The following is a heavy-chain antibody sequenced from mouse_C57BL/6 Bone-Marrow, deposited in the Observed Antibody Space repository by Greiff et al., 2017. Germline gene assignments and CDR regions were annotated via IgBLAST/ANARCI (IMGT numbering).Heavy chain of an antibody. CDR2: ISDGGSYT. CDR1: GFTFSSYA. D-gene: IGHD2-2*01. CDR3: ARAWRGLPWYFDV. J-gene: IGHJ1*03. V-gene: IGHV5-4*03. Sequence: EVMLVESGGGLVKPGGSLKLSCAASGFTFSSYAMSWVRQTPEKRLEWVATISDGGSYTYYPDNVKGRFPISRDNAKNHLYLQMSHLKSEDTAMYYCARAWRGLPWYFDVWGTGTTVTVSS.